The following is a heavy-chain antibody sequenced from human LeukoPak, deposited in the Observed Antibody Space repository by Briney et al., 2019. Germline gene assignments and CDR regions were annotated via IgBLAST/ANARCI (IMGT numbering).Heavy chain of an antibody. D-gene: IGHD3-9*01. Sequence: SETLSLTCAVSGGPISSTNWWSWVRQPPGKGLEWIGEIYHSGSTNYNPSLRSRITISVDKSKDQFSLRLSSVTAADTAVYYCARGGSGWLPTGDYWGQGTLVTVSS. J-gene: IGHJ4*02. CDR2: IYHSGST. CDR3: ARGGSGWLPTGDY. CDR1: GGPISSTNW. V-gene: IGHV4-4*02.